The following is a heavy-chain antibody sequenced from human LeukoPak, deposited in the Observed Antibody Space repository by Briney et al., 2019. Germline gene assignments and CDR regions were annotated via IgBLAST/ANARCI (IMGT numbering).Heavy chain of an antibody. CDR1: GYTFTGYY. J-gene: IGHJ6*03. CDR3: ARDGGYCSSTSCYEGYYYYYYMDV. Sequence: ASVKVSCKASGYTFTGYYMHWVRQAPGQGLEWMGCINPNSGGTNYAQKFEGRVTMTRDTSISTAYMELSRLRSDDTAVYYCARDGGYCSSTSCYEGYYYYYYMDVWGKGTTVTVSS. V-gene: IGHV1-2*02. D-gene: IGHD2-2*03. CDR2: INPNSGGT.